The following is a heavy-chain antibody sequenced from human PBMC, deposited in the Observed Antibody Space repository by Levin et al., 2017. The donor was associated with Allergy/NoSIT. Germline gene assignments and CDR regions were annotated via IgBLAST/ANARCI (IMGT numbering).Heavy chain of an antibody. J-gene: IGHJ2*01. D-gene: IGHD3-22*01. CDR1: GFTFSSYR. CDR2: INTDVSTI. CDR3: TRADSSEGWYFDL. Sequence: PGGSLRLSCAASGFTFSSYRMHWVRQAPGKGLVWVSRINTDVSTISYADSVKGRFTISRDNAKNTLYLQMNSLRAEDTAVYYCTRADSSEGWYFDLWGRGTLVTVSS. V-gene: IGHV3-74*01.